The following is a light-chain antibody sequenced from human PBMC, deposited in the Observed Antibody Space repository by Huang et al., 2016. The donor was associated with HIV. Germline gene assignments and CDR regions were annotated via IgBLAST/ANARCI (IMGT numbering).Light chain of an antibody. V-gene: IGKV3-11*01. J-gene: IGKJ5*01. CDR3: QQRSNWPPIT. CDR1: QSVSSY. Sequence: EIVLTQSPATLSLSPGERATLSCRASQSVSSYLAWYQQKPGQAPRLLIYDASNRATGIPARLSGSGSGTDLTLTISSLEPEDFAVYYCQQRSNWPPITFGQGTRLEMK. CDR2: DAS.